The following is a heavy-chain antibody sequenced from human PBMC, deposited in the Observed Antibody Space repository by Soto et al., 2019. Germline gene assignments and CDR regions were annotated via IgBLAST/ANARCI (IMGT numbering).Heavy chain of an antibody. CDR2: ISGSCGST. Sequence: EVQLLESGGGLVQPGGSLRLSCAASGFTFSSYAMSWVRQAPGKGLEWVSAISGSCGSTYYADSVKGRFTISRDNSKNTLYRQMNSLRAEDTAVYYCAKDLWEASGAFDIWGQGTMVTVSS. J-gene: IGHJ3*02. D-gene: IGHD1-26*01. V-gene: IGHV3-23*01. CDR3: AKDLWEASGAFDI. CDR1: GFTFSSYA.